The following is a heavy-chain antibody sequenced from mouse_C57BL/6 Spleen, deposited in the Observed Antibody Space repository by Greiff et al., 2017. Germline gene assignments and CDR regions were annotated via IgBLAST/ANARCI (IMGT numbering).Heavy chain of an antibody. CDR3: AREKDGYYEDFDY. CDR2: INPYNGGT. CDR1: GYTFTDYY. D-gene: IGHD2-3*01. Sequence: EVQLQQSGPVLVKPGASVKMSCKASGYTFTDYYMNWVKQSHGKSLEWIGVINPYNGGTSYNQKFKGKATLTVDKSSSTAYMELNSLTSEDSAVYYCAREKDGYYEDFDYWGQGTTLTVSS. J-gene: IGHJ2*01. V-gene: IGHV1-19*01.